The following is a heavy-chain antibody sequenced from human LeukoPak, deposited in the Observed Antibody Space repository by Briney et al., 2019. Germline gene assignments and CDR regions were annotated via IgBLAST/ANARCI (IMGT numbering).Heavy chain of an antibody. V-gene: IGHV4-30-4*08. CDR1: SGSISSGDYY. D-gene: IGHD2-21*01. CDR3: ARVGKYCGGDCYSVKY. Sequence: SQTLSLTCTVSSGSISSGDYYWSWIRQPPGKGLEWIGYIYYSGSTYYNPSLKSRVTISVDTSKNQFSLNLRSVTAADTAVYHCARVGKYCGGDCYSVKYWGQETLVTVSS. CDR2: IYYSGST. J-gene: IGHJ4*02.